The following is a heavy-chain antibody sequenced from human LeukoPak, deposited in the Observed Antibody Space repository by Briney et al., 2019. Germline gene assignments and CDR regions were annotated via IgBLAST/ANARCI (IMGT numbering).Heavy chain of an antibody. J-gene: IGHJ3*02. CDR1: GGTFSSYA. D-gene: IGHD2-2*01. CDR2: IIPILGIA. V-gene: IGHV1-69*04. Sequence: ASVKVSCKASGGTFSSYAISWVRQAPGQGLEWMGRIIPILGIANYAQKFQGRVTITADKSTSTAYMELSSLRSEDTAVYYCARGVPAAMVVNAFDIWGQGTMVTVSS. CDR3: ARGVPAAMVVNAFDI.